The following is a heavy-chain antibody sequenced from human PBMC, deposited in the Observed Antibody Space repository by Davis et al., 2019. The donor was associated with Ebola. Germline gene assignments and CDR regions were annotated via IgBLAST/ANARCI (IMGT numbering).Heavy chain of an antibody. CDR3: ARVYYYERFDP. J-gene: IGHJ5*02. V-gene: IGHV1-18*01. Sequence: AASVKVSCKASGGTFSSYAISWVRQAPGQGLEWMGWISAYNGNTNYAQKFQGRVTMTRDTSTSTVYMELRSLRSDDTAVYYCARVYYYERFDPWGQGTLVTVSS. CDR2: ISAYNGNT. CDR1: GGTFSSYA. D-gene: IGHD3-22*01.